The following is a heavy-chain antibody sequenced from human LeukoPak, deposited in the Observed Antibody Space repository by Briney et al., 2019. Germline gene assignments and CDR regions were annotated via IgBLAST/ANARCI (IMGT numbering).Heavy chain of an antibody. V-gene: IGHV3-23*01. CDR3: AKSPSHNSGSLFFEF. CDR2: LSGSGSST. Sequence: PGGSLRLSCAASGFTFSSYAMTWVRQAPGKGLEWVSTLSGSGSSTYYTDSVKGRFTISRDNSKNTMYLQLNGLRAEDTAVYYCAKSPSHNSGSLFFEFWGQGTLVTVSS. CDR1: GFTFSSYA. J-gene: IGHJ4*02. D-gene: IGHD3-10*01.